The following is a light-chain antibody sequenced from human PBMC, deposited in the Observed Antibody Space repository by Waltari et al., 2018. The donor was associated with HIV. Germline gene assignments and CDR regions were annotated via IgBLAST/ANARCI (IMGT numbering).Light chain of an antibody. Sequence: NFMLAQPHSVSGSPGKTVTMSCTRSSGSIASNFVQWYRQRPDSSPTIVIYEDNQRPSGGPDRFSGSSDSTSNSASLTISGLKTEDEADYYCQSYDSSNQWVFGGGTKLTVL. CDR1: SGSIASNF. CDR2: EDN. V-gene: IGLV6-57*01. J-gene: IGLJ3*02. CDR3: QSYDSSNQWV.